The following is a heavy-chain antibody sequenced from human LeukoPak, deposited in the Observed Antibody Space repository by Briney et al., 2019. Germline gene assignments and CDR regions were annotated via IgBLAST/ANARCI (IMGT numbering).Heavy chain of an antibody. CDR1: GGTFSSYA. J-gene: IGHJ6*03. V-gene: IGHV1-69*13. CDR3: AVPGIAAAGTQLDYYYYMDV. D-gene: IGHD6-13*01. CDR2: IIPIFGTA. Sequence: SVKVSCKAPGGTFSSYAISWVRRAPGRGLEWMGGIIPIFGTANYAQKFQGRVTITADESTSTAYMELSSLRSEDTAVYYCAVPGIAAAGTQLDYYYYMDVWGKGTTVTVSS.